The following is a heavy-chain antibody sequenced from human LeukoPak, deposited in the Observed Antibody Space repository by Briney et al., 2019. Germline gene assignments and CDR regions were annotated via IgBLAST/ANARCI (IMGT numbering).Heavy chain of an antibody. Sequence: GSLRLSSDSSGFTFSNYAMSWFRQAPGKGLEWVSSIGAGAESTYYADSVKGRFTVSRDNSENTLYLQMNSLRADDTAIYYCAKDSRKYSDDYWGQGTLVTVS. D-gene: IGHD2-21*01. CDR1: GFTFSNYA. V-gene: IGHV3-23*01. CDR3: AKDSRKYSDDY. CDR2: IGAGAEST. J-gene: IGHJ4*02.